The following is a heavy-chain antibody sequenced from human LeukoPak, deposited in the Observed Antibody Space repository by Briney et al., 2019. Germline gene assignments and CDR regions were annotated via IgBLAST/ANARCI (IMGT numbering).Heavy chain of an antibody. J-gene: IGHJ5*02. V-gene: IGHV4-59*12. D-gene: IGHD3-3*01. CDR2: IYYNGNT. CDR1: DGSINSYY. Sequence: SETLSLTCSVSDGSINSYYWNWIRRPPGKGLEWIGYIYYNGNTNYNPSLKSRVTISVDTSKNQFSLKLSSVTAADTAVYYCARGRSIITIFRNWFDPWGQGTLVTVSS. CDR3: ARGRSIITIFRNWFDP.